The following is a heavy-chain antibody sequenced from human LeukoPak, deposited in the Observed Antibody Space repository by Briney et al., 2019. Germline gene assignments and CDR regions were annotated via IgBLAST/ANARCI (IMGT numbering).Heavy chain of an antibody. Sequence: GGSLRLSCAASGFTFSSYWMSWVRQAPGKGLEWVANIKQDGSEKYYVDSVKGRFTITRDNAKNSLYLQMNSLRAEDTAVYYCARIPTPRYYYYGMDVWGQGTTVTVSS. CDR2: IKQDGSEK. J-gene: IGHJ6*02. V-gene: IGHV3-7*01. D-gene: IGHD2-2*02. CDR3: ARIPTPRYYYYGMDV. CDR1: GFTFSSYW.